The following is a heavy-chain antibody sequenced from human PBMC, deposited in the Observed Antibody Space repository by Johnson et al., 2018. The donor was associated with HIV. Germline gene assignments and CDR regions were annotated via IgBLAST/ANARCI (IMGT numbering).Heavy chain of an antibody. CDR1: GFSFSDYY. V-gene: IGHV3-66*02. CDR2: IYSGGST. Sequence: VQLVESGGGLVKPGGSLRLSCFASGFSFSDYYMSWIRQAPGTGLAWVSVIYSGGSTYYADSVQGRFTISRDNSKNTLYLQMNSLRAEDTAVYFCAREMVAAKDAFDIWGQGTMVIVSS. J-gene: IGHJ3*02. D-gene: IGHD2-15*01. CDR3: AREMVAAKDAFDI.